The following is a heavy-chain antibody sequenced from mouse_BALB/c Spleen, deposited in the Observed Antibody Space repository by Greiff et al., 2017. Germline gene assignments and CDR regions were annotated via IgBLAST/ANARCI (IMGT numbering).Heavy chain of an antibody. D-gene: IGHD2-14*01. V-gene: IGHV2-9*02. CDR1: GFSLTSYG. CDR2: IWAGGST. CDR3: AREYDWYFDV. Sequence: VQLVESGPGLVAPSQSLSITCTVSGFSLTSYGVHWVRQPPGKGLEWLGVIWAGGSTNYNSALMSRLSISKDNSKSQVFLKMNSLQTDDTAMYYCAREYDWYFDVWGAGTTVTVSS. J-gene: IGHJ1*01.